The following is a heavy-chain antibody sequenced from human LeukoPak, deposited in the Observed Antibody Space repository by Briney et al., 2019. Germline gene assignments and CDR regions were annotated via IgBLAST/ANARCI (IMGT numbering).Heavy chain of an antibody. Sequence: GGSLRLSCAASGFTFSSYSMNWVRQAPGKGLEWVSSISSSSSYIYYADSVKGRFTISRDNAKNSLYLQMNSLRAEDTALYYCAKVETRFLERLNMDVWGKGTTVTVSS. CDR1: GFTFSSYS. CDR3: AKVETRFLERLNMDV. CDR2: ISSSSSYI. J-gene: IGHJ6*03. D-gene: IGHD3-3*01. V-gene: IGHV3-21*04.